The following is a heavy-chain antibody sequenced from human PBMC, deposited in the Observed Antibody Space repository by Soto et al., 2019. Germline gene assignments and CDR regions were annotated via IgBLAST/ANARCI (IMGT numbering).Heavy chain of an antibody. J-gene: IGHJ3*02. CDR1: GFTFDDYA. CDR3: AKDIKRVPATRSASDI. Sequence: EVKLVESGGGLVQPGRSLRLSCAASGFTFDDYAIHWVRQAPGKGLEWVSSISWNSGSTGYVDSVKGRFSISRDNAKNSLYLQMNSLRAEDTALYYCAKDIKRVPATRSASDIWGQGTMVTVSS. D-gene: IGHD2-15*01. V-gene: IGHV3-9*01. CDR2: ISWNSGST.